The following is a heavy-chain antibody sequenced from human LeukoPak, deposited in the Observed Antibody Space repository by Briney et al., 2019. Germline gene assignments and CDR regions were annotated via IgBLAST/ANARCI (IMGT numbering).Heavy chain of an antibody. CDR1: GFTFSNYW. Sequence: HPGGSLRLSCAASGFTFSNYWMHWVRQAPGKGLVWVSRINSDGRSTNYADSVKGRFTISRDNAKNTLYLQMNSLRAEDTAVYYCARGADSGYSSDNWGQGTLVSVPS. V-gene: IGHV3-74*01. CDR2: INSDGRST. J-gene: IGHJ4*02. CDR3: ARGADSGYSSDN. D-gene: IGHD3-9*01.